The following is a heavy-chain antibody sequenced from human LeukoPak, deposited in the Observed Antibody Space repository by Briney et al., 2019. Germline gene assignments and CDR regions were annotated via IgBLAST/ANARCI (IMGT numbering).Heavy chain of an antibody. D-gene: IGHD1-26*01. CDR2: ISGDGSTT. CDR1: GFTFSTYW. V-gene: IGHV3-74*01. Sequence: GGSLRLSCAASGFTFSTYWMHWVRQAPGKGLVWVSRISGDGSTTNYADSVKGRFSISRDNAKNTLYLQMNSLRAEGTAVYYCARELPFDYWGQGTLVTVSS. CDR3: ARELPFDY. J-gene: IGHJ4*02.